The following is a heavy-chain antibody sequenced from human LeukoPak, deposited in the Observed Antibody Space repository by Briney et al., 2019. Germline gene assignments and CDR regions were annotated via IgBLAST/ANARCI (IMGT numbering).Heavy chain of an antibody. Sequence: ASVKVSCKASGYTFTSYGISWVRQAPGQGLEWMGWISAYNGNTNYAQKLQGRVTMTTDTSTSTAYMELRSLRPDDTAVYYCARDLPYDILTGEDAFDIWGQGTMVTVSS. D-gene: IGHD3-9*01. CDR3: ARDLPYDILTGEDAFDI. V-gene: IGHV1-18*01. J-gene: IGHJ3*02. CDR1: GYTFTSYG. CDR2: ISAYNGNT.